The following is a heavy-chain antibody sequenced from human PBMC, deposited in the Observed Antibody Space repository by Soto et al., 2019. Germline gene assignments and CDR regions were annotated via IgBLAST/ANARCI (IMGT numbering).Heavy chain of an antibody. CDR2: IYHSGST. D-gene: IGHD3-22*01. V-gene: IGHV4-4*02. CDR3: ARDSAMSSGLI. J-gene: IGHJ3*02. Sequence: WVRQTPGKGLEWIGEIYHSGSTNYNPSLKSRVTISVDKSKNQFSLKLSSVTAADTAVYYCARDSAMSSGLIWGQGTMVTVSS.